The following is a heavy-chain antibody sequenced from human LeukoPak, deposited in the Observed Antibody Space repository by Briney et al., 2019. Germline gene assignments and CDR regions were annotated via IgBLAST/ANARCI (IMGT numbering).Heavy chain of an antibody. D-gene: IGHD2-21*01. CDR1: GYTLTELS. Sequence: ASVKVSCKVSGYTLTELSIHWVRQAPGKGLQWMGGFDPEVGEAIYAQEFQGSVTMTEDTSTDTAFMEVNSLKSEDTAVYYCTTEGGNSFGWGFDAFNVWGQGTVVTVSS. V-gene: IGHV1-24*01. J-gene: IGHJ3*01. CDR2: FDPEVGEA. CDR3: TTEGGNSFGWGFDAFNV.